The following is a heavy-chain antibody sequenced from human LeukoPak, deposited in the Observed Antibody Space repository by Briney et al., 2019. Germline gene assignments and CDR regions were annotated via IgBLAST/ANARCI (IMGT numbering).Heavy chain of an antibody. CDR2: IYYSGST. Sequence: PSETLSLTCTVSGGSISSYYWSWIRQPPGKGLEWIGYIYYSGSTNYNPSLKSRVTISVDTSKNQFSLKLSSVTAADTAVYYCARCIAVAGQRGKAFDYWGQGTLVTVSS. D-gene: IGHD6-19*01. V-gene: IGHV4-59*01. CDR1: GGSISSYY. J-gene: IGHJ4*02. CDR3: ARCIAVAGQRGKAFDY.